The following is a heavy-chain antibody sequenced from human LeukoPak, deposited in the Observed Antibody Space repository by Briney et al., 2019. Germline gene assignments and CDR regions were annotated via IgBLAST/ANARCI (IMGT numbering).Heavy chain of an antibody. V-gene: IGHV3-30-3*01. CDR1: GFTFSSYA. CDR3: ARRVGTQYYFDY. CDR2: ISYDGSNK. Sequence: GGSLRLSCAASGFTFSSYAMHWVRQAPGKGLEWVAVISYDGSNKYYADSVKGRFTISRDNSKNTLYLQMNSLRAEDTAVYYCARRVGTQYYFDYWGQGTLVTVSS. J-gene: IGHJ4*02. D-gene: IGHD3-16*01.